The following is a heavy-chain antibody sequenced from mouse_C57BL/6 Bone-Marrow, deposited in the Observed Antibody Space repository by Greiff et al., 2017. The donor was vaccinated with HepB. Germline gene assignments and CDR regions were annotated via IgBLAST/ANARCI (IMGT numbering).Heavy chain of an antibody. CDR2: IYPRSGNT. D-gene: IGHD3-2*02. CDR1: GYTFTSYG. CDR3: ARTGSSGYVGGVCYAMDY. V-gene: IGHV1-81*01. J-gene: IGHJ4*01. Sequence: QVHVKQSGAELARPGSSVKLSCKASGYTFTSYGISWVKQRTGQGLEWIGEIYPRSGNTYYNEKFKGKATLTADKSSSTAYMELRSLTSEDSAVYFCARTGSSGYVGGVCYAMDYWGQGTSVTVSS.